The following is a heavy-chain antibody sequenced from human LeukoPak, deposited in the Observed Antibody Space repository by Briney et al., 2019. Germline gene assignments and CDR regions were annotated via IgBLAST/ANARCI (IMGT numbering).Heavy chain of an antibody. Sequence: SQTLSLTCTVSGGSISSGDYYWSWIRQPPGKGLEWIGYIYYSGSTYYNPSLKSRVTISVDTSKNQFSLKLSSVTAADTAVYYCARAYIDYYYYGSGSYYSSFDYWGQGTLVTVSS. CDR2: IYYSGST. CDR3: ARAYIDYYYYGSGSYYSSFDY. V-gene: IGHV4-30-4*01. D-gene: IGHD3-10*01. J-gene: IGHJ4*02. CDR1: GGSISSGDYY.